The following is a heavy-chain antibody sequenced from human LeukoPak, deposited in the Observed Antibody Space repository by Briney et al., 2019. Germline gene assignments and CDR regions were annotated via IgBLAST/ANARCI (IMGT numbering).Heavy chain of an antibody. Sequence: GSSLKISCKGSGYSFTSYWIDWVRQMPGKGLGWMGIIYPRDSDNKYSPSFHGQVTISADKSISTAYLQWCSLKASDTSFFYCPRQSWEWGATFDIWGQGTMVTVSS. J-gene: IGHJ3*02. CDR2: IYPRDSDN. CDR1: GYSFTSYW. D-gene: IGHD3-3*01. CDR3: PRQSWEWGATFDI. V-gene: IGHV5-51*01.